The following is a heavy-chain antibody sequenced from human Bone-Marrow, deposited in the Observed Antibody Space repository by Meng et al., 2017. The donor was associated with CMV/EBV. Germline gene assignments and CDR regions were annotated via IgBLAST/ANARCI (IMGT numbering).Heavy chain of an antibody. V-gene: IGHV3-73*01. J-gene: IGHJ4*02. CDR2: IRNRANTYAT. CDR3: TRGTRNLDY. D-gene: IGHD1-14*01. CDR1: HLMFSGST. Sequence: LSCVVSHLMFSGSTMHWVRQASGKGLEWIGRIRNRANTYATAYGGSVKGRFRISRDDSKNTAYLEMRSLKIDDTAVYYCTRGTRNLDYWGQGTLVTVSS.